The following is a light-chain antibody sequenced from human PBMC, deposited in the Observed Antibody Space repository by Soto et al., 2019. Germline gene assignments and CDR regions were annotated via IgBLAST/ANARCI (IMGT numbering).Light chain of an antibody. Sequence: EIVLTQSPGTLSLSPGERATLSCRASQSVGNNYLAWYQQKPGQAPRILIYDASSRATGIPDRFSGSGSGTDFTLTISRLEPEDFAVYYCQQCAHSPLAFGGGTKVEIK. CDR1: QSVGNNY. V-gene: IGKV3-20*01. CDR2: DAS. J-gene: IGKJ4*01. CDR3: QQCAHSPLA.